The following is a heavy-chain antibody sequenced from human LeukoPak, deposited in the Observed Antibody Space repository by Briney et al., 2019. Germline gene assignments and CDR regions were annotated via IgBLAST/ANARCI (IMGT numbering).Heavy chain of an antibody. Sequence: XXXKAXXYTFXSXXISWVRXAPGXXLEXXXWISAYNGNTNYAQKLQGRVTMTTDTSTSTAYMELRSLRSDDTAVYYCARDQGYYYYYMDVWGKGTTVTVSS. CDR3: ARDQGYYYYYMDV. V-gene: IGHV1-18*01. J-gene: IGHJ6*03. CDR2: ISAYNGNT. CDR1: XYTFXSXX.